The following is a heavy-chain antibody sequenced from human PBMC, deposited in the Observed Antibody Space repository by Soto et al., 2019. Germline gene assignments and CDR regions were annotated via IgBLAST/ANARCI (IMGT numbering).Heavy chain of an antibody. J-gene: IGHJ1*01. Sequence: SETLSLTSTVSGGSISSVGYYWSWIRQHPGKGLEWIGYIYYSGSTYYNPSLKSRVTISVDTSKNQFSLKLSSVTAADTAVYYCAKEGDYGDSDLHAEYFQHWGQGTLVTVSS. D-gene: IGHD4-17*01. V-gene: IGHV4-31*03. CDR3: AKEGDYGDSDLHAEYFQH. CDR1: GGSISSVGYY. CDR2: IYYSGST.